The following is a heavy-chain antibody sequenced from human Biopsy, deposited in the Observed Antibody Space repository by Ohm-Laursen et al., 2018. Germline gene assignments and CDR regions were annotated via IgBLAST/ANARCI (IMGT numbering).Heavy chain of an antibody. CDR2: INPSGSTT. V-gene: IGHV1-46*01. Sequence: SVKVSCKASGYSFTSYYMHWVRQAPGQELEWMGMINPSGSTTSYPQIFQGRVTMTRDASKSTVYMELSSLRSADTAVYFCARNTGWYGDLYYFDYWGQGTLVTVSS. J-gene: IGHJ4*02. D-gene: IGHD6-19*01. CDR3: ARNTGWYGDLYYFDY. CDR1: GYSFTSYY.